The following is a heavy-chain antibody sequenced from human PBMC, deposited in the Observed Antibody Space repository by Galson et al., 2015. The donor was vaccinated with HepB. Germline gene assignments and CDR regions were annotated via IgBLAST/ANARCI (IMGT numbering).Heavy chain of an antibody. D-gene: IGHD3-16*01. V-gene: IGHV3-30*04. CDR3: ARSPHGGHLYYFDY. CDR1: GFTFSSYA. J-gene: IGHJ4*02. CDR2: ISYDGSNK. Sequence: SLRLSCAASGFTFSSYAMHWVRQAPGKGLEWVAVISYDGSNKYYADSVKGRFTISRDNSKNTLYLQMNSLRAEDTAVYYCARSPHGGHLYYFDYWGQGTLVTVSS.